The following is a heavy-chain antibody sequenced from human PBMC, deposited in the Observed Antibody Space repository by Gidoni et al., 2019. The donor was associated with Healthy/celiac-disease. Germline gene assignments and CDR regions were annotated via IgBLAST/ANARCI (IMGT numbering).Heavy chain of an antibody. CDR3: AKAATYYDFWSGYWPYYYGMDV. CDR2: INPSGGST. J-gene: IGHJ6*02. Sequence: QVQLVQSGAEVKKPGASVQVSCKASGYTFPSYYMHWVRQAPGQGLEWMGIINPSGGSTSYAQKFQGRVTMTRDTSTSTVYMELSSLRSEDTAVYYCAKAATYYDFWSGYWPYYYGMDVWGQGTTVTVSS. D-gene: IGHD3-3*01. CDR1: GYTFPSYY. V-gene: IGHV1-46*01.